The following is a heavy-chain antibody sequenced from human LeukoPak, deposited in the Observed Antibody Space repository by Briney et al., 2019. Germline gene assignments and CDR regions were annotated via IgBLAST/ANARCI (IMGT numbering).Heavy chain of an antibody. CDR3: ARNVPPGRSENWFDP. Sequence: ASVKVSCKASGYTFTSYGISWVRQAPGQGLEWMGWIIAYNGNTNYAQKLQGRVTMTTDTSTSTAYMELRSLSSDDTAVYYCARNVPPGRSENWFDPWGQGTLVTVSS. V-gene: IGHV1-18*01. CDR1: GYTFTSYG. J-gene: IGHJ5*02. D-gene: IGHD3-10*02. CDR2: IIAYNGNT.